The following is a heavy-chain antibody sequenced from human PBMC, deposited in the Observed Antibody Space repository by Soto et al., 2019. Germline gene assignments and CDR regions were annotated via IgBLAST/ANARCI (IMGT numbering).Heavy chain of an antibody. CDR3: AGHSSGVPCYYYGMDV. CDR2: IIPIFDTA. D-gene: IGHD3-22*01. CDR1: GGTFSSYA. J-gene: IGHJ6*02. V-gene: IGHV1-69*12. Sequence: QVQLVQSGAEVKKPGSSVKVSCKASGGTFSSYAISWVRQAPGQGLEWMGGIIPIFDTADYAQKFQGRVTITADESTNTAYMERSSLRSEDTAVYYCAGHSSGVPCYYYGMDVWGQGTTVTVSS.